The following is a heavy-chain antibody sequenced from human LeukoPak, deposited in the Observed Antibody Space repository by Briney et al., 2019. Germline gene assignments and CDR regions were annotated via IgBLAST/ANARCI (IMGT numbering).Heavy chain of an antibody. D-gene: IGHD3-22*01. J-gene: IGHJ4*02. Sequence: SETLSLTCAVCGGALSGYYWSWLRQPPGKGLEWIGEINHRGSTDYNPSLKSRVTMSVDTSKNQFSLRLSSVTAADTAVYYCARKNITMIKGTLFDYGGQGILVSVSS. CDR1: GGALSGYY. CDR2: INHRGST. CDR3: ARKNITMIKGTLFDY. V-gene: IGHV4-34*01.